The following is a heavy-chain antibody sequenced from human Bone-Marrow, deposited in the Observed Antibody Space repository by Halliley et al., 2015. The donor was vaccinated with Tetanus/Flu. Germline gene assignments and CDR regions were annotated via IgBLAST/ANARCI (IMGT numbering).Heavy chain of an antibody. Sequence: APGKGLECVANINQDGNEKYYVDSVKGRFSISRDNAKKLVFLQMNSLKVEDTAVYYCTRETGGWGQGTLVIVSS. J-gene: IGHJ4*02. CDR3: TRETGG. CDR2: INQDGNEK. V-gene: IGHV3-7*01. D-gene: IGHD3-16*01.